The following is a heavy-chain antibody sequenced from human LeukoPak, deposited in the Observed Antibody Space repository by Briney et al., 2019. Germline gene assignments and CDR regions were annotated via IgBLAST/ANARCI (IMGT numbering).Heavy chain of an antibody. CDR1: GGSISSSSYY. Sequence: SETLSLTCTVSGGSISSSSYYWGWIRQPPGKGLEWIGSIYYSGSTYYNPSLKSRVTISVDTSKNQFSLKLSSVTAADTAVYYCARGRRDYPYYYDSSGYFDYWGQGTLVTVSS. CDR2: IYYSGST. D-gene: IGHD3-22*01. J-gene: IGHJ4*02. V-gene: IGHV4-39*07. CDR3: ARGRRDYPYYYDSSGYFDY.